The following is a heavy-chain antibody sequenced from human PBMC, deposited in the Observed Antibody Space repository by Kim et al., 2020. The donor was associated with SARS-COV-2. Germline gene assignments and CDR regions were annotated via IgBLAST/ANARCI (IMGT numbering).Heavy chain of an antibody. Sequence: VKGRFTISRDNSKNTLYLQMNSLRADDTALYFCAKDGNMVFREVVIPFDSWGQGALVTVSS. J-gene: IGHJ4*02. CDR3: AKDGNMVFREVVIPFDS. V-gene: IGHV3-23*01. D-gene: IGHD3-10*01.